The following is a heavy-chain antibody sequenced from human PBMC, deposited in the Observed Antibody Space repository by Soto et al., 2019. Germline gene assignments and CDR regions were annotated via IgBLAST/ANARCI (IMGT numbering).Heavy chain of an antibody. J-gene: IGHJ6*02. V-gene: IGHV5-51*01. Sequence: PGASLKISCKGSGYSFTSYWIGWVRQMPGKGLEWMGIIYPGDSDTRYSPSFQGQVTISADKSISTAYLQWSSLKASDTAMYYCARHRWELPPLSYYYYGMDVWGQGTKVTVS. CDR3: ARHRWELPPLSYYYYGMDV. CDR2: IYPGDSDT. CDR1: GYSFTSYW. D-gene: IGHD1-26*01.